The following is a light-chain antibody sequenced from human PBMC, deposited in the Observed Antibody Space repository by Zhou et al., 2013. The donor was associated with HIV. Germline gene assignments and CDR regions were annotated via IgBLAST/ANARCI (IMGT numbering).Light chain of an antibody. Sequence: QSVLTQPPSVSAAPGQKVTISCSGSSSNIGNNYVSWYQQFPGTSPKLLIDENSKRPSGIPDRFSGSRSGTSATLGIAGLQTGDEAHYYCATWDNNLSGVVFGGGTKLTVL. CDR2: ENS. CDR1: SSNIGNNY. V-gene: IGLV1-51*02. J-gene: IGLJ2*01. CDR3: ATWDNNLSGVV.